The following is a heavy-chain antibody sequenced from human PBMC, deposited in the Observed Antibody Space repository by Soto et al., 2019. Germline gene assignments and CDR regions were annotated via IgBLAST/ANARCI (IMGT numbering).Heavy chain of an antibody. CDR3: ARDTNGLHY. Sequence: GESLKISCAASGLIFSNYKMHWVRQAPGKGLVWVSRISTDGSITDYADSVKGRFTVSRDNAKNTLYLQMNSLRVDDTAVYYCARDTNGLHYWGQGTLVTVSS. D-gene: IGHD2-8*01. J-gene: IGHJ4*02. CDR1: GLIFSNYK. V-gene: IGHV3-74*01. CDR2: ISTDGSIT.